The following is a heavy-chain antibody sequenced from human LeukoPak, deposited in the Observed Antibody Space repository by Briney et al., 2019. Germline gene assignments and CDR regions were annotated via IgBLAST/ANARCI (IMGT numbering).Heavy chain of an antibody. CDR2: INPSGGGT. Sequence: ASVNVSCKASGYTFTNHYIHWVRQAPGQGLEWMGVINPSGGGTSYAQKFQGRVTMTRDTSTSTVYMELSSLRSEDTAVYYCAREEMYYDGSGYYYGPYFDYWGQGTLVTVSS. D-gene: IGHD3-22*01. CDR3: AREEMYYDGSGYYYGPYFDY. V-gene: IGHV1-46*01. J-gene: IGHJ4*02. CDR1: GYTFTNHY.